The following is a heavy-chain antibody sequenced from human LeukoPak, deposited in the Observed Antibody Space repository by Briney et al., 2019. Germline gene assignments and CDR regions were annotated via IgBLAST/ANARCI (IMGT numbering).Heavy chain of an antibody. CDR2: AAYDGSFQ. CDR3: ASYCSATSCYNSDY. D-gene: IGHD2-2*02. CDR1: GFSFSRNA. J-gene: IGHJ4*02. Sequence: GTSLRLSCAAAGFSFSRNAMHWVRQAPGNGLEWVAVAAYDGSFQYYADSVRGRFTISRDNAKNSLYLQMNSLRAEDTAVYYCASYCSATSCYNSDYWGQGTLVTVSS. V-gene: IGHV3-30-3*01.